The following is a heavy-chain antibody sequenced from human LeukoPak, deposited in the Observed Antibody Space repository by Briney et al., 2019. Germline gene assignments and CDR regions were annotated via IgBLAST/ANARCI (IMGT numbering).Heavy chain of an antibody. D-gene: IGHD3-10*01. CDR3: TRVSCSDTWFESGFDY. Sequence: GGSLRLSCTASGFTFKDYAMTWVRQAPGKGLEWLGFIRSKTYAGTTEYAVSVRGRFTISRDDSKRIAYLQMNSLKTEDTAVYYCTRVSCSDTWFESGFDYWGQGSLVTVSS. CDR1: GFTFKDYA. J-gene: IGHJ4*02. CDR2: IRSKTYAGTT. V-gene: IGHV3-49*04.